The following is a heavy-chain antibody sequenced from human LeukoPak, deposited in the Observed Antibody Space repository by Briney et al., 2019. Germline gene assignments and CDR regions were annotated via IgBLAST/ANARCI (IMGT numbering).Heavy chain of an antibody. CDR3: AKEIRDYGDLLGDAFDI. CDR2: ISYDGSNK. V-gene: IGHV3-30*18. Sequence: GGSLRLSCAASGFTFSSYGMHWVRQAPGKGLEWVAVISYDGSNKYYADSVKGQFTISRDNSKNTLYLQMNSLRAEDTAVYYCAKEIRDYGDLLGDAFDIWGQGTMVTVSS. J-gene: IGHJ3*02. CDR1: GFTFSSYG. D-gene: IGHD4-17*01.